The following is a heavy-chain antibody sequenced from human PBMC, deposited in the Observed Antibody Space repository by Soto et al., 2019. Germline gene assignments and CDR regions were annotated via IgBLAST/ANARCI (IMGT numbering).Heavy chain of an antibody. D-gene: IGHD1-7*01. CDR1: GLTFSNYA. CDR2: MSGSSSTT. Sequence: GGSLRLSCATSGLTFSNYAMSWVSQAPGGGLEWVSSMSGSSSTTYYADSVTGRFTISRDRSKNTLYLQMSSLRAEDTALYYCAKNQERELPRVIDFWGQGTLGTVSS. V-gene: IGHV3-23*01. CDR3: AKNQERELPRVIDF. J-gene: IGHJ4*02.